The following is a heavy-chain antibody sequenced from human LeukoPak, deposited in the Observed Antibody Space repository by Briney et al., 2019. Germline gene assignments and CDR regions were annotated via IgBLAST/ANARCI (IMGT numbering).Heavy chain of an antibody. D-gene: IGHD3-22*01. Sequence: PGGSLRLSCAASGFTFSSYSMNWVRQAPGKGLEWVSSISSSSSYIYYADSVKGRFTISRDNSKNTLYLQMNSLRAEDTAVYYCAKDYEGEGYFDCWGQGTLVTVSS. CDR2: ISSSSSYI. CDR1: GFTFSSYS. CDR3: AKDYEGEGYFDC. V-gene: IGHV3-21*04. J-gene: IGHJ4*02.